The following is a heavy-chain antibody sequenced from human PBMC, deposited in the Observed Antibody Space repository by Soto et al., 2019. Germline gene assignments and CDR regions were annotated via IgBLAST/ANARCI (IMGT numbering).Heavy chain of an antibody. CDR3: AKKLTVAGTFDY. J-gene: IGHJ4*02. D-gene: IGHD6-13*01. CDR1: GFTFSNYA. V-gene: IGHV3-23*01. Sequence: EVQLLESGGGLVQPGGSLRLSCAASGFTFSNYAMSWVRQAPGKGLEWVSAVSAGGGSAYYADSVKGRFTISRDNSKNTLSLQMDSLRAEATAIYYCAKKLTVAGTFDYWGQGTLVTVSS. CDR2: VSAGGGSA.